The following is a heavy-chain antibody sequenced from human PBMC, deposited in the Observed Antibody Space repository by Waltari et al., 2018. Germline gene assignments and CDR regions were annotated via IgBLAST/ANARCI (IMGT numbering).Heavy chain of an antibody. D-gene: IGHD3-22*01. CDR2: IRDKAHGGTT. CDR3: TTSYSRWSTYYYFDH. V-gene: IGHV3-49*04. Sequence: EVQLVDSGGGIVQPGRALRLSCPGSGFIFGYLFFVWVRQAPGKGLEWVGFIRDKAHGGTTEYAASVRGRFKISRDDSSSTVHLQMDSLKTEDTAIYYCTTSYSRWSTYYYFDHWGQGSLVTVSS. CDR1: GFIFGYLF. J-gene: IGHJ4*02.